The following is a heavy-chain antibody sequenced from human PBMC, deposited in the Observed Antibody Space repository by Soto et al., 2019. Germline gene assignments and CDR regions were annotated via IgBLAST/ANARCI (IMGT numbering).Heavy chain of an antibody. V-gene: IGHV1-8*01. J-gene: IGHJ3*02. CDR1: GYTFTSYD. CDR2: MNPNSGNT. CDR3: ARLPPENRGLDAFDI. Sequence: ASMKVSCKASGYTFTSYDINWVRQATGQGFEWMGWMNPNSGNTGYAQKFQGRFTISRDDSKSIAYLQMNNLKTEDTAVYYCARLPPENRGLDAFDIWGQGTMVTVSS. D-gene: IGHD3-10*01.